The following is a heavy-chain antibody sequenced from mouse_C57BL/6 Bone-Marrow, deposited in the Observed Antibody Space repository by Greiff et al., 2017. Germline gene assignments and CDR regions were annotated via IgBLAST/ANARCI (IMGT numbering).Heavy chain of an antibody. V-gene: IGHV1-69*01. CDR1: GYTFTSYW. CDR2: IDPSDSYT. J-gene: IGHJ3*01. Sequence: QVQLQQPGAELVMPGASVKLSCKASGYTFTSYWMHWVKQRPGQGLEWIGEIDPSDSYTNYNQKFKGKSTLTVDKSSSTAYMQLSSLTSEDAAVYYCAREEGQRRGWFAYWGQGTLVTVSA. D-gene: IGHD3-2*02. CDR3: AREEGQRRGWFAY.